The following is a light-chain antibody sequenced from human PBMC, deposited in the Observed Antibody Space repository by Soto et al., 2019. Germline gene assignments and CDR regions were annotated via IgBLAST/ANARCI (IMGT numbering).Light chain of an antibody. V-gene: IGLV1-44*01. Sequence: QSVLTQPPSASGTPGQRVTISCSGSSSNIGSNTVNWYQQLPGTAPKLLIYSNNQRTSGVPDRFSGSKSGTSASLAISGLQSEDEADYYCAAWDDRLGMVFGGGTKLTVL. CDR1: SSNIGSNT. J-gene: IGLJ2*01. CDR3: AAWDDRLGMV. CDR2: SNN.